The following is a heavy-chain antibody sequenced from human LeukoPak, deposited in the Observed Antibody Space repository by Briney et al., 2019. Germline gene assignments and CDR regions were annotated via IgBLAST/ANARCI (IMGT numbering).Heavy chain of an antibody. CDR3: AKGLGGIIDY. CDR2: ISGSGRST. Sequence: GGSLRLSCAASGFTFSSYAVSWVRQAPGKGLEWVSAISGSGRSTYYADSVKGRFTISRDNSKNTLYLQMNSLRAEDTAVYYCAKGLGGIIDYWGQGTLVTVSS. J-gene: IGHJ4*02. CDR1: GFTFSSYA. V-gene: IGHV3-23*01. D-gene: IGHD1-26*01.